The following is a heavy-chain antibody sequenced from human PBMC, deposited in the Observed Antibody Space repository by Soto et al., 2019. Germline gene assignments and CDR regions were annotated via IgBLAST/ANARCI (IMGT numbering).Heavy chain of an antibody. V-gene: IGHV4-4*07. Sequence: SETLSLTCFVSGGSINSYWWSWIRQPAGKGLEWIGRVYSSGTTDYNPSLNSRATMSVETSKNQFSLKLSSVTAADTAVYYCARDIGSFAYGEGYWGQGIQVTVSS. J-gene: IGHJ4*02. CDR1: GGSINSYW. D-gene: IGHD3-10*01. CDR2: VYSSGTT. CDR3: ARDIGSFAYGEGY.